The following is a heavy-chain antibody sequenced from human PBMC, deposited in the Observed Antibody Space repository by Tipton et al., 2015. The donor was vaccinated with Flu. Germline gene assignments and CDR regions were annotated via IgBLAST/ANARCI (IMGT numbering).Heavy chain of an antibody. CDR3: ARSHFNGWSTAFDI. J-gene: IGHJ3*02. Sequence: QLVQSGAEMKKPGESLRISCQGSGYTFTDYWIGWVRQMPGKGLEWMGFIYPGDSEIKYSPSFQGQVTISADKSINTAYLQWSSLQASDSAVYYCARSHFNGWSTAFDIWGQGTKFTVSS. D-gene: IGHD6-19*01. CDR2: IYPGDSEI. V-gene: IGHV5-51*01. CDR1: GYTFTDYW.